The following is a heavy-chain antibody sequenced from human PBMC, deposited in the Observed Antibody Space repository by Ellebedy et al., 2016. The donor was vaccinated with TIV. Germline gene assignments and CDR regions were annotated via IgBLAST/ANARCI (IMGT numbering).Heavy chain of an antibody. CDR3: ERDGIELMVYPNSRFDS. V-gene: IGHV3-7*01. CDR1: GFTFRSYW. CDR2: IKQDGSEK. Sequence: GESLKISCAASGFTFRSYWMSWVRQAPGKGLEWVANIKQDGSEKYYVDSVKGRFTISRDNAKNSLYLQMNSLRAEDTAVYYCERDGIELMVYPNSRFDSWGQGTLVTVSS. D-gene: IGHD2-8*01. J-gene: IGHJ4*02.